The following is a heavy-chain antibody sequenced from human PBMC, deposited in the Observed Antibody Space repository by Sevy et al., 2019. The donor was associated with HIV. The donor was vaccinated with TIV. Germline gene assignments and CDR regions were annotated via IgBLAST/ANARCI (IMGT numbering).Heavy chain of an antibody. CDR3: ARPRVRGVSGAFDI. J-gene: IGHJ3*02. V-gene: IGHV3-30-3*01. CDR1: GFTFSSYA. Sequence: GGSLRLSCAASGFTFSSYAMHWVRQAPGKGLERVAVISYDGSNKYYADSVKGRFTISRDNSKNTLYLQMNSLRAEDTAVYYCARPRVRGVSGAFDIWGQGTMVTVSS. D-gene: IGHD3-10*01. CDR2: ISYDGSNK.